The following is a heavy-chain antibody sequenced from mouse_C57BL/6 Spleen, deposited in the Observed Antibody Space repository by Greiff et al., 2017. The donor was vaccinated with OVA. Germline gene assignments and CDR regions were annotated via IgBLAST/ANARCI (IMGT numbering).Heavy chain of an antibody. V-gene: IGHV1-50*01. CDR3: ARWDSSGYALYFDY. Sequence: QVQLQQPGAELVKPGASVKLSCKASGYTFTSYWMQWVKQRPGQGLEWIGEIDPSDSYTNYNQKFKGKATLTVDTSSSTAYMQLSSLTSEDSAVYYCARWDSSGYALYFDYWGQGTTLTVSS. CDR2: IDPSDSYT. J-gene: IGHJ2*01. D-gene: IGHD3-2*02. CDR1: GYTFTSYW.